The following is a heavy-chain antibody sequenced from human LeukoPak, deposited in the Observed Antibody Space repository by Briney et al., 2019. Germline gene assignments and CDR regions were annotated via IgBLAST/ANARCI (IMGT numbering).Heavy chain of an antibody. V-gene: IGHV1-69*13. J-gene: IGHJ4*02. Sequence: GASVKVSCKASGGTFSSYAISWVRQAPGQGLEWMGGIIPIFGTANYAQKFQGRVTITADESTSTAYMELSSLRSEDTAVYYCARDGETYCGGDCYSGGFDYWGQGTLVTVSS. CDR3: ARDGETYCGGDCYSGGFDY. D-gene: IGHD2-21*02. CDR2: IIPIFGTA. CDR1: GGTFSSYA.